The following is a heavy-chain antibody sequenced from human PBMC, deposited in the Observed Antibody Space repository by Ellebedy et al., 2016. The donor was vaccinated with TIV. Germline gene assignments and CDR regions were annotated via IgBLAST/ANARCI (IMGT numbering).Heavy chain of an antibody. J-gene: IGHJ5*02. CDR1: GFTVSSNY. Sequence: GGSLRLSCAASGFTVSSNYMSWVHQAPGKGLEWVSIIYSGGTTYYADSVKGRFTISRDNAKSTLYLQMNSLRAEDTAVYYCARHDYDDYRRWFDPWGQGTLVTVSS. V-gene: IGHV3-53*01. D-gene: IGHD4-17*01. CDR3: ARHDYDDYRRWFDP. CDR2: IYSGGTT.